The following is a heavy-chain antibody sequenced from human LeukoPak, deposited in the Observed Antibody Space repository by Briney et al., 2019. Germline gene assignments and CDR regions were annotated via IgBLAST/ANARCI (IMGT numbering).Heavy chain of an antibody. CDR1: GFTFSSYE. Sequence: GGSLRLSCAASGFTFSSYEMNWVRQAPGKGLEWVSYISSSGSTIYYADSVKGRFTISRDNSKRTLYLQMHSLRAEDTAVYYCAKDPGEAVAGYYMDVWRKGTTVTISS. V-gene: IGHV3-48*03. D-gene: IGHD6-13*01. J-gene: IGHJ6*03. CDR2: ISSSGSTI. CDR3: AKDPGEAVAGYYMDV.